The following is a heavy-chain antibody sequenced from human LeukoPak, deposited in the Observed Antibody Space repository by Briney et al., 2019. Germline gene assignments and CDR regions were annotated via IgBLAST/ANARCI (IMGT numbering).Heavy chain of an antibody. V-gene: IGHV3-30*04. CDR3: ARDGYGLDTPMVSTVFDC. CDR1: GFTFSSYA. J-gene: IGHJ4*02. CDR2: ISYDGRNK. Sequence: GESLKISCAASGFTFSSYAMHWVRQAPGKGLGWVAVISYDGRNKYYADSVKGRFTISRDNSKNTLYLQMNSLRSEDTAVYYCARDGYGLDTPMVSTVFDCWGQGTLVTVSS. D-gene: IGHD5-18*01.